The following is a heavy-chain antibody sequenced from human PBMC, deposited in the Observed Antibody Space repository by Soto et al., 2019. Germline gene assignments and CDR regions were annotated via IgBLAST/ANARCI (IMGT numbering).Heavy chain of an antibody. CDR2: ISGSGGST. D-gene: IGHD3-22*01. V-gene: IGHV3-23*01. J-gene: IGHJ6*02. CDR1: GFTFSSYA. CDR3: AKDYYDSSGYVHYYGIDV. Sequence: LRLSCAASGFTFSSYAMSWVRQAPGKGLEWVSAISGSGGSTYYADSVKGRFTISRDNSKNTLYLQMNSLRAEDTAVYYCAKDYYDSSGYVHYYGIDVWGQGTTVTVSS.